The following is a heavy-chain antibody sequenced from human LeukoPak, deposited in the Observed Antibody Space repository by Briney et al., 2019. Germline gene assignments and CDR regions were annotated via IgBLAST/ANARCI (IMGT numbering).Heavy chain of an antibody. CDR3: AQILEQWFLDAFDI. V-gene: IGHV3-74*01. CDR2: INSDGSST. J-gene: IGHJ3*02. CDR1: GFTFSSYW. D-gene: IGHD6-19*01. Sequence: GGSLRLSCAASGFTFSSYWMHWVRQAPGKGLVWVSRINSDGSSTSYADSVKGRFTISRDNAKNTLYLQMNSLRAEDTAVYYCAQILEQWFLDAFDIWGQGTMVTVSS.